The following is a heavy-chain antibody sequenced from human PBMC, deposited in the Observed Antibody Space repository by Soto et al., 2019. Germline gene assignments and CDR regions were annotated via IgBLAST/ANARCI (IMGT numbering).Heavy chain of an antibody. V-gene: IGHV1-18*01. D-gene: IGHD2-15*01. CDR3: VRDKRAVESPYNWFDP. CDR1: GYTFTSYG. Sequence: ASVKVACKTSGYTFTSYGVVWRRQTTGQGLEWMGRISAYNGNTNYAQKLQGRVTMTTDTSTSTAYMELRSLRVEDTAVYYCVRDKRAVESPYNWFDPWGQGTLVTVSS. CDR2: ISAYNGNT. J-gene: IGHJ5*02.